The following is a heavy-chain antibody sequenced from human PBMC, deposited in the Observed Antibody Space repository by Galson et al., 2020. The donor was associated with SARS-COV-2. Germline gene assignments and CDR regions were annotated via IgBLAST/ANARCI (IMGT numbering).Heavy chain of an antibody. Sequence: VQAGGSLRLSCSASGFTFSSYGMHWVRQAPGKGLEWVALIWYDGRGKFYADSVKGRFTISRDNSKNTVYLQMNRLTAEDTAVYYCARPNIRGTIIEALDSWGQGTLVTVSS. CDR3: ARPNIRGTIIEALDS. CDR2: IWYDGRGK. V-gene: IGHV3-33*01. J-gene: IGHJ3*02. D-gene: IGHD3-10*01. CDR1: GFTFSSYG.